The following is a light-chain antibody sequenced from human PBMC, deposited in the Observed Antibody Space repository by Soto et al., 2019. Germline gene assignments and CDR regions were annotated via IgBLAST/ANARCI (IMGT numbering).Light chain of an antibody. CDR3: QQYNSYWT. J-gene: IGKJ1*01. Sequence: DIQMTQYPSTLSASTGERVTISCRASQSVNHWLAWYQRKPGKAPKLLIHDASTLESGIPSRFSGSGSGTEFTLTISSLQPDDFATYYCQQYNSYWTFGQGTKVDI. CDR1: QSVNHW. V-gene: IGKV1-5*01. CDR2: DAS.